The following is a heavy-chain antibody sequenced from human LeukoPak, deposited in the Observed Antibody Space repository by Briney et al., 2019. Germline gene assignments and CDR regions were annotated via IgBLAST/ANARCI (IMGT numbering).Heavy chain of an antibody. CDR1: GYSFTSYW. D-gene: IGHD2-21*02. CDR3: ARRSRGAGDGFDY. Sequence: GESLKISCKGSGYSFTSYWIGWVRQMPGKGLEWMGFIYLGDSDTRYSPSFQGQVTISADKSINTVYLQWSSLKASDTAMYYCARRSRGAGDGFDYWGQGTLVTVSS. J-gene: IGHJ4*02. V-gene: IGHV5-51*01. CDR2: IYLGDSDT.